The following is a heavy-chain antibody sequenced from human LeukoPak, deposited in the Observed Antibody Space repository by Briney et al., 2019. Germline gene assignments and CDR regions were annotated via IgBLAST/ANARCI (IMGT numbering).Heavy chain of an antibody. J-gene: IGHJ6*02. Sequence: GGSLRLSCAASGFTFSSYSMNWVRQAPGKGLEWVSVIYSGGSTYYADSVKGRFTISRDNSKNTLYLQMNSLRAEDTAVYYCARHQGVVAVWDYYYGMDVWGQGTTVTVSS. CDR1: GFTFSSYS. CDR2: IYSGGST. V-gene: IGHV3-66*04. CDR3: ARHQGVVAVWDYYYGMDV. D-gene: IGHD2-15*01.